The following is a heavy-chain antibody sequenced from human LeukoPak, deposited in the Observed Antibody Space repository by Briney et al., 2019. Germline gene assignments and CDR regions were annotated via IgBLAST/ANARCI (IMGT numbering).Heavy chain of an antibody. V-gene: IGHV3-30*18. D-gene: IGHD5-18*01. CDR2: ISYDGSNK. CDR3: AKEGRGYSHGGVDY. J-gene: IGHJ4*02. Sequence: SLTLSCVAYGFTSSSYGMHWVRQAADKGREWVGVISYDGSNKYYAGSGKGRFTIWRHNSKNTPYRQMNSQMTKHTGVYVRAKEGRGYSHGGVDYWGQGTLVTVSS. CDR1: GFTSSSYG.